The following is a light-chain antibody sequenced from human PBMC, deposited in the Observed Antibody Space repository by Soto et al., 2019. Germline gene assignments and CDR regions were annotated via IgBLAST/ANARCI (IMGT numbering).Light chain of an antibody. Sequence: QSALTRPPSASGSPGQSVTISCTGTSSDVGGYNYVSWYQQHPGKAPKVMIYEVTKRPSGVPDRFSGSKSGNTASLTVSGLQAEDEADYYCSSYAGREVVFGGGTKLTVL. CDR1: SSDVGGYNY. CDR3: SSYAGREVV. J-gene: IGLJ2*01. V-gene: IGLV2-8*01. CDR2: EVT.